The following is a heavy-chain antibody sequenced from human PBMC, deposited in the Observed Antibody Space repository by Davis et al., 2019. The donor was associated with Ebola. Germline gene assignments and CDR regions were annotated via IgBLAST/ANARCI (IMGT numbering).Heavy chain of an antibody. CDR2: ISGSGGST. CDR3: AKVGSNWYLFDY. V-gene: IGHV3-23*01. Sequence: GESLKISCAASGFTFSSYAMSWVRQAPGKGLEWVSAISGSGGSTYYADSVKGRFTISRDNSKNTLYLQMNSLRAEDTAVYYCAKVGSNWYLFDYWGQGTLVTVSS. CDR1: GFTFSSYA. J-gene: IGHJ4*02. D-gene: IGHD6-13*01.